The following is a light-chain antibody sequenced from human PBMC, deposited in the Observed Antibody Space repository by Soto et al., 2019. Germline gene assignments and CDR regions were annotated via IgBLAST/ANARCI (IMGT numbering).Light chain of an antibody. CDR3: QKYDSAPWT. J-gene: IGKJ1*01. V-gene: IGKV1-27*01. Sequence: DIQMTPSPSSQSASVRDRVTITCRASQGISNYLAWYQQKPGKVPKLLIYAASTLKSGVPSRFSGSGSGTDFTLTISSLQPEHVATYYGQKYDSAPWTFGQGTKVEIK. CDR1: QGISNY. CDR2: AAS.